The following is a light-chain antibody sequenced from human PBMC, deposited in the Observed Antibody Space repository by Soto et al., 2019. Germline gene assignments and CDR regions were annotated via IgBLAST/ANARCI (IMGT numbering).Light chain of an antibody. Sequence: QSVLTQPPSVSGAPGQRVTISCTGSSSNIGAGYDVHWYQQLPGTAPKLLIYGNSNRPSGVPDRFSGSKSGTLASLAITGLQAEDEADYYCQSYDSSLSYWVFGGGTKLTVL. J-gene: IGLJ3*02. CDR3: QSYDSSLSYWV. V-gene: IGLV1-40*01. CDR2: GNS. CDR1: SSNIGAGYD.